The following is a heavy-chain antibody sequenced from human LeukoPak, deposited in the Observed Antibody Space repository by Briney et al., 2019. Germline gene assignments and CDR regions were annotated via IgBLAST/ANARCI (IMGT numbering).Heavy chain of an antibody. J-gene: IGHJ4*02. CDR2: ISYDGRNK. CDR1: GFTFSSYA. D-gene: IGHD3-10*01. CDR3: ARAETYYYGSGSYYNPFDY. V-gene: IGHV3-30-3*01. Sequence: PGRSLRLSCAASGFTFSSYAMHWVRQAPGKGLEWVAVISYDGRNKYYADSVKGRFTISRDNSKNTLYLQMNSLRAEDTAVYYCARAETYYYGSGSYYNPFDYWGQGTLVTVSS.